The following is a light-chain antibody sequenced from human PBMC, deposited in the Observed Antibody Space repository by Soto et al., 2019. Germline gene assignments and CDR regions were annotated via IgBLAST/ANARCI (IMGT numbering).Light chain of an antibody. CDR1: QSISSY. CDR2: AAS. V-gene: IGKV1-39*01. J-gene: IGKJ1*01. CDR3: QQYYSPPWT. Sequence: DIQMTQSPSSLSASVGDRVTITCRASQSISSYLNWYQQKPGKAPKLLIYAASSLQSGVPSRFSGSGSGTDFTLTINSLQAEDVAVYYCQQYYSPPWTFGQGTKVDI.